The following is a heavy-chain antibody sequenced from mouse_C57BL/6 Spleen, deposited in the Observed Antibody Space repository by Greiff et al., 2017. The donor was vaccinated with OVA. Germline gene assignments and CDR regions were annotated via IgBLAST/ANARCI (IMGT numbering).Heavy chain of an antibody. CDR3: ARDGVYYYGSSYGWYFDV. CDR2: ISYDGSN. D-gene: IGHD1-1*01. Sequence: EVQLVESGPGLVKPSQSLSLTCSVTGYSITSGYYWNWIRQFPGNKLEWMGYISYDGSNNYNPSLKNRISITRDTSKNQFFLKLNSVTTEDTATYYCARDGVYYYGSSYGWYFDVWGTGTTVTVSS. CDR1: GYSITSGYY. V-gene: IGHV3-6*01. J-gene: IGHJ1*03.